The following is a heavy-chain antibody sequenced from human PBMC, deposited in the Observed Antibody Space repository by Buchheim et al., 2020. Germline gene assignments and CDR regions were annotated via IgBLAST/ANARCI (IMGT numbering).Heavy chain of an antibody. CDR3: AKDRSIAAAGRVIFDY. CDR2: IRYDGSNK. V-gene: IGHV3-30*02. Sequence: QVQLVESGGGVVQPGRSPRLSCAASGFTFSSYGMHWVRQAPGKGLEWVAFIRYDGSNKYYADSVKGRFTISRDNSKNTLYLQMNSLRAEDTAVYYCAKDRSIAAAGRVIFDYWGQGTL. CDR1: GFTFSSYG. D-gene: IGHD6-13*01. J-gene: IGHJ4*02.